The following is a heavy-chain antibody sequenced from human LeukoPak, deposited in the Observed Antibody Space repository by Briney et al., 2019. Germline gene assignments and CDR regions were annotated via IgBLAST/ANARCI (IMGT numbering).Heavy chain of an antibody. J-gene: IGHJ1*01. Sequence: ASVKVSCKASGYTFTSYDINWVRQATGQGLEWMGWMNPNSGNTGYAQKFQGRVTMTRNTSISTAYMELSSLRSEDTAVYYCARDGYSSSWYGTDREYFQHWGQGTLVTVSS. CDR1: GYTFTSYD. CDR3: ARDGYSSSWYGTDREYFQH. V-gene: IGHV1-8*01. CDR2: MNPNSGNT. D-gene: IGHD6-13*01.